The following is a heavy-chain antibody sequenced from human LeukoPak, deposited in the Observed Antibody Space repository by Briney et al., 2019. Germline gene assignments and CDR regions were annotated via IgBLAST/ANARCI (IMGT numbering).Heavy chain of an antibody. CDR3: AREDSGYDHFDY. CDR1: GYSFTTYG. Sequence: ASVKVSCKASGYSFTTYGISWVRQAPGQGLEWMGWISANNNNTDNVQKLQGRVTMTTDTSTSTAYMELRSLRSDDTAVYYCAREDSGYDHFDYWGQGTLVTVSS. D-gene: IGHD5-12*01. J-gene: IGHJ4*02. CDR2: ISANNNNT. V-gene: IGHV1-18*01.